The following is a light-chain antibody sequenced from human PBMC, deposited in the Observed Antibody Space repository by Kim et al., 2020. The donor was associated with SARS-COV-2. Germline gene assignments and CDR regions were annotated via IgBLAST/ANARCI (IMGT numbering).Light chain of an antibody. Sequence: SYELTQPPSVSVSPGQTASITCSGDKLGDKYACWYQQKPGQSPVLVICQDSERPSGIPERFSGSNSGNTATLTISGTQAMDEADYYCQAWDSSTPVVFGGGTQLTVL. CDR1: KLGDKY. CDR3: QAWDSSTPVV. V-gene: IGLV3-1*01. CDR2: QDS. J-gene: IGLJ2*01.